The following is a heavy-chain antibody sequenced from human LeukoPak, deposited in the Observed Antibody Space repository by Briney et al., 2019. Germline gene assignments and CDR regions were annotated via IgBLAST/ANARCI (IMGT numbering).Heavy chain of an antibody. CDR1: GFTFSSYD. Sequence: GSLRLSCAASGFTFSSYDMHWVRQATGKGLEWVSAIGTAGDPYYPGSVKGRFTISRENAKNSLYLQMNSLRAGDTAVYYCARGSRDDSGWFDAFDIWGQGTMVTVSS. J-gene: IGHJ3*02. D-gene: IGHD6-19*01. CDR3: ARGSRDDSGWFDAFDI. CDR2: IGTAGDP. V-gene: IGHV3-13*05.